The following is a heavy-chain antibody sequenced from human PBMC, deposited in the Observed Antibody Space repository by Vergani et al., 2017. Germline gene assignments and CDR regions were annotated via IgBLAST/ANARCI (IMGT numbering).Heavy chain of an antibody. D-gene: IGHD6-6*01. J-gene: IGHJ3*02. CDR1: GGSISSSSHY. CDR2: IYNSGST. V-gene: IGHV4-39*01. CDR3: ARPYSSSSMGSFDI. Sequence: QLQLQESGPGLVKPSETLSLTCTVSGGSISSSSHYWGWIRQPPGKGLEWIGSIYNSGSTYYNPSLKSRVTISVDTSKNQFSLKLSSVTAADTAAYYCARPYSSSSMGSFDIWGQGTMVTVSS.